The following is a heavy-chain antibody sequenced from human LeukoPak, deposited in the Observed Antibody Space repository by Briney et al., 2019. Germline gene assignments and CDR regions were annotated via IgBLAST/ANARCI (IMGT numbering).Heavy chain of an antibody. Sequence: SETLSLTCTVSGDSISSYYWSWIRQPPGKGLEWIAYIYYSGSTNYNPSLRSRVTISIDTSKNQFSLKLSSVTAADTAAYYCARHSGATGSSWYPFDYWGQGTLVTVSS. CDR3: ARHSGATGSSWYPFDY. D-gene: IGHD6-13*01. J-gene: IGHJ4*02. V-gene: IGHV4-59*08. CDR2: IYYSGST. CDR1: GDSISSYY.